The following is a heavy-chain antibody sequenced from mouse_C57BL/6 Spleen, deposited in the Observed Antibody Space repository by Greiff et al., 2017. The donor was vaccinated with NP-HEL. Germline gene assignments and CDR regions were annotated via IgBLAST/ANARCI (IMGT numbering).Heavy chain of an antibody. J-gene: IGHJ1*03. CDR3: ARNRGITTVVDYWYFDV. CDR1: GFSLTSYA. Sequence: VQLKESGPGLVAPSQSLSITCTVSGFSLTSYAISWVRQPPGKGLEWLGVIWTGGGTNYNSALKSRLSISKDNSKSQVFLKMNSLQTDDTARYYCARNRGITTVVDYWYFDVWGTGTTVTVSS. V-gene: IGHV2-9-1*01. D-gene: IGHD1-1*01. CDR2: IWTGGGT.